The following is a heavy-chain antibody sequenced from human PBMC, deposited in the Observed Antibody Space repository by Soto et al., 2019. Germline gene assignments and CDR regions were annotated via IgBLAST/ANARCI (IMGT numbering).Heavy chain of an antibody. CDR3: TTVKTIFGVVISPNWFDP. V-gene: IGHV3-15*01. CDR2: IKSKTDGGTT. J-gene: IGHJ5*02. D-gene: IGHD3-3*01. Sequence: GGSLRLSCAASGFTFSNAWMSWVRQAPGKGLEWVGRIKSKTDGGTTDYAAPVKGRFTISRDDSKNTLYLQMNSLKTEDTAVYYCTTVKTIFGVVISPNWFDPWGQGTLVTVSS. CDR1: GFTFSNAW.